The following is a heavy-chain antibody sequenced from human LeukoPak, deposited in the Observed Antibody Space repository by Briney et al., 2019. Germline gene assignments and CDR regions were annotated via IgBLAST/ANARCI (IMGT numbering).Heavy chain of an antibody. D-gene: IGHD1-20*01. J-gene: IGHJ4*02. CDR3: ARSLGRITGTSFDY. V-gene: IGHV4-61*08. CDR2: IYYSGST. CDR1: GDSITFGGYS. Sequence: PSQTLSLTCAVSGDSITFGGYSWSWIRQPPGKGLEWIGYIYYSGSTNYNPSLKSRVTISVDTSKNQFSLKLSSVTAADTAVYYCARSLGRITGTSFDYWGQGTLVTVSS.